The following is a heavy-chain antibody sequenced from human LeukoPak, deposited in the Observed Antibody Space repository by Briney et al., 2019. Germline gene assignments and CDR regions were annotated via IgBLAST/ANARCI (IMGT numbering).Heavy chain of an antibody. CDR3: ANGGPDYDILTAVGGYFDY. CDR2: IWFDGSNK. J-gene: IGHJ4*02. D-gene: IGHD3-9*01. CDR1: GFSFSRYG. V-gene: IGHV3-33*06. Sequence: PGGSLRLSCAASGFSFSRYGMHWVRQAPGKGLEWVAVIWFDGSNKYYADSVKGRFTISRDNSKNTLYLQMNSLRAEDTAVYYCANGGPDYDILTAVGGYFDYWDQGTLVTVSS.